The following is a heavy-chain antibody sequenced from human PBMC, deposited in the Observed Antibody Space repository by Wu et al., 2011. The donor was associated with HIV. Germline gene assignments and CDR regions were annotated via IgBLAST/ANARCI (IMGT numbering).Heavy chain of an antibody. CDR2: IIPMFDKG. J-gene: IGHJ4*02. D-gene: IGHD4-17*01. CDR1: GGAFSSYA. V-gene: IGHV1-69*12. Sequence: QVQVVQSGAQVKKPGSSVKISCKATGGAFSSYAIAWVRQAPGQGLEWMGGIIPMFDKGHYAQKFQGRTTITADESTSTVYMELSSLRSEDTAMFYCVISTVTTSYFDYWGQGTQVIVSS. CDR3: VISTVTTSYFDY.